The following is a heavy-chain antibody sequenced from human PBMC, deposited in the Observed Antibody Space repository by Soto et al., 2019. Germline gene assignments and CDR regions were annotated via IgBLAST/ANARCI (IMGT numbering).Heavy chain of an antibody. CDR1: GGSINNYH. J-gene: IGHJ4*02. CDR2: RYYSGSS. CDR3: ARGGYYDSSGYYFDY. D-gene: IGHD3-22*01. Sequence: PSETLSLTCTVSGGSINNYHWNWIRQSPGKGLEWIGHRYYSGSSNYNPSLKSRVIISVDKSKNQFSLTLTSVTAADTAVYYCARGGYYDSSGYYFDYWGQG. V-gene: IGHV4-59*01.